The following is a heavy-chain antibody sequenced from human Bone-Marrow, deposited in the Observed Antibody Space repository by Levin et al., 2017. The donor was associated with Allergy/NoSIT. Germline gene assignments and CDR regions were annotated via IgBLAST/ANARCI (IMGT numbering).Heavy chain of an antibody. V-gene: IGHV4-38-2*02. J-gene: IGHJ4*02. D-gene: IGHD1-7*01. CDR1: GYSITSGYY. Sequence: SETLSLTCIVSGYSITSGYYWGWIRQPPGKGLEWIGDVYHSGTTYYNPSLASRVTISVDTSKNQFSLKLISVTAADTAMYFCASIRIAATTTTFDYWGQGILVTVSS. CDR2: VYHSGTT. CDR3: ASIRIAATTTTFDY.